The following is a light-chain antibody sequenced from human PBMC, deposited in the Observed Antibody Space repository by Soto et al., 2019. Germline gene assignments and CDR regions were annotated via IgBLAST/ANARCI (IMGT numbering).Light chain of an antibody. CDR2: AAS. CDR3: QQSYSSPPEYT. CDR1: QRIGRY. Sequence: DIQMTQSPSSLSASVGDRVTITCRASQRIGRYLNWYQQKAGKAPKLLIYAASSLQSGVPIRFSGSESGTDFTLTINSLQPEDFATYYCQQSYSSPPEYTFGQGTKLEIK. J-gene: IGKJ2*01. V-gene: IGKV1-39*01.